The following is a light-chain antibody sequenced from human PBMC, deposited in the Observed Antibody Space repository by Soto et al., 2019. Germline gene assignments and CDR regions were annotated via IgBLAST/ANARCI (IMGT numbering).Light chain of an antibody. CDR2: GAS. V-gene: IGKV3-20*01. CDR3: QQYSDSPLT. CDR1: QTVRTNY. J-gene: IGKJ4*01. Sequence: EIGLTQSPCTLSLSAGERATLSCRASQTVRTNYLAWFQHKPGQALRLLIYGASSRATGIPDRFSGSGSGTDFTLTITSLEPEDFAEYYCQQYSDSPLTFGGGTKVEIK.